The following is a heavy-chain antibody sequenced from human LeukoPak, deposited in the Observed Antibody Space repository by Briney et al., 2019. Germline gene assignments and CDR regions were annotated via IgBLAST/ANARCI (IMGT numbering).Heavy chain of an antibody. CDR3: ARRRGWFGESISGGFDY. Sequence: SETLSLTCAVYGGSFSGYYWSWIRQPPGKGLEWIGEINHSGSTNYNPSLKSRVTISVDTSKNQFSLKLSSVTAADTAVYYCARRRGWFGESISGGFDYWGQGTLVTVSS. J-gene: IGHJ4*02. V-gene: IGHV4-34*01. D-gene: IGHD3-10*01. CDR2: INHSGST. CDR1: GGSFSGYY.